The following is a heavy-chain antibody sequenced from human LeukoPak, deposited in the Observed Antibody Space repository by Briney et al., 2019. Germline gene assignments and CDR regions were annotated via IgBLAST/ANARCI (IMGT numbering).Heavy chain of an antibody. J-gene: IGHJ4*02. V-gene: IGHV3-23*01. CDR2: ISGGGGTT. CDR1: GFTFSTYA. CDR3: AKSLTGWELRDFDY. Sequence: PGGSLRLSCAASGFTFSTYAMSWVRQAPGQGLEWVSAISGGGGTTYYADSVKGRFTISRDNSKNTLYLQMDSLRAEDTAVYYCAKSLTGWELRDFDYWGQGTLVTVSS. D-gene: IGHD1-26*01.